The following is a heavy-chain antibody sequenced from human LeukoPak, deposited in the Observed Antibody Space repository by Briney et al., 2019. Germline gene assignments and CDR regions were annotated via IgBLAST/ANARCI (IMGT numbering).Heavy chain of an antibody. CDR3: AKNVNGGNWYYFDH. J-gene: IGHJ4*02. CDR1: GCTFNNYA. V-gene: IGHV3-23*01. CDR2: ISGGGVST. D-gene: IGHD1-20*01. Sequence: PGGSLRLSCAASGCTFNNYAVGWVRQAPGKGLEWVSAISGGGVSTYYADSVKGRFTISRDNSKTTLYLQMNSLRAEDTAVYYCAKNVNGGNWYYFDHWGQGTLVTVSS.